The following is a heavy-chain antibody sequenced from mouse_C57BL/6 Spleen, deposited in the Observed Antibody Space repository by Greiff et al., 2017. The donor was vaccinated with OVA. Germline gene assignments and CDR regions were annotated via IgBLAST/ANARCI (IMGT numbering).Heavy chain of an antibody. CDR1: GYTFTSYW. CDR3: ARGSNPYYAMDY. Sequence: VQLQQPGAELVRPGSSVKLSCKASGYTFTSYWMHWVKQRPIQGLEWIGNIDPSDSETHYNQKFKDKATLTVDKSSSTAYRQRSRLTSEDSAVYYCARGSNPYYAMDYWGQGTSVTVSS. CDR2: IDPSDSET. V-gene: IGHV1-52*01. D-gene: IGHD2-5*01. J-gene: IGHJ4*01.